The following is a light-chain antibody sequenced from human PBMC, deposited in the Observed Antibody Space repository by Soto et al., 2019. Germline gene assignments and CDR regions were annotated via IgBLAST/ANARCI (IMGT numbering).Light chain of an antibody. J-gene: IGKJ5*01. V-gene: IGKV1-9*01. Sequence: DIQLTQSPSFLSASVGDRVTITCRASQGLSSDLAWYQQKPGKAPKLLIYAASTWQSGVPSGFSGSESGTEFNLTISSLQPEEFATYYCQRLNSYPITFGQGTRLEIK. CDR2: AAS. CDR3: QRLNSYPIT. CDR1: QGLSSD.